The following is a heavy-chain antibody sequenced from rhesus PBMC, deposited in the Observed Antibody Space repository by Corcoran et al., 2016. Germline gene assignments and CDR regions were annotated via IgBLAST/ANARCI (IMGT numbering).Heavy chain of an antibody. CDR2: IAGDRAPT. Sequence: QVQLQASGPGLVKPSETLSLSCAVSGASTSTFWWNLIRKSPGKGLECVGEIAGDRAPTTSDPPLKRRVTISKDPSRNQFSLKLSSVTAADPAVYYCTRDPLVSGLDSWGQGVVVTVSS. CDR3: TRDPLVSGLDS. CDR1: GASTSTFW. V-gene: IGHV4-80*01. D-gene: IGHD1-44*01. J-gene: IGHJ6*01.